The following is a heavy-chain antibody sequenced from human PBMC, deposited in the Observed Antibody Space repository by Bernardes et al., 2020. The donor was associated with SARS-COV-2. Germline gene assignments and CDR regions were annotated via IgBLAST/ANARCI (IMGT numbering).Heavy chain of an antibody. Sequence: SLRLPCAASGFTFDGYAIYWVRPAPGKGLEWVSSISWNSGSIGYADSVKGRFTISRDNAKNSLYLQMNFLRAEDTALYYCAKDYGSGSSFFDYWGQGTLVTVSS. CDR3: AKDYGSGSSFFDY. CDR1: GFTFDGYA. V-gene: IGHV3-9*01. D-gene: IGHD3-10*01. J-gene: IGHJ4*02. CDR2: ISWNSGSI.